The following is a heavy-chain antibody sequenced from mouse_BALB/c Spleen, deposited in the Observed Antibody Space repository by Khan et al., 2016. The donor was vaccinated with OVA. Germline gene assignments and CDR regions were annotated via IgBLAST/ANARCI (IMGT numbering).Heavy chain of an antibody. CDR2: IWGGGST. V-gene: IGHV2-6-5*01. CDR1: GFSLTDYG. Sequence: QVQLKESGPGLVAPSQSLSITCTVSGFSLTDYGVSWIRQPPGKGLEWLGVIWGGGSTSYNYDLKSRLSISKDNSTSQVFSKMNSRQPESTALYVCSKAIWSYYFALDYWGQGTSVTVSS. CDR3: SKAIWSYYFALDY. D-gene: IGHD1-1*02. J-gene: IGHJ4*01.